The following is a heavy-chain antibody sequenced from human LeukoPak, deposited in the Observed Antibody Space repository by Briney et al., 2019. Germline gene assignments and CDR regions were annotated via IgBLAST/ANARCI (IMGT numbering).Heavy chain of an antibody. CDR1: GGSSSGYY. CDR2: INHSGST. CDR3: ARRRKFCSSTSCYERGGWFDP. Sequence: SETLSLTCAVYGGSSSGYYWSWIRQPPGKGLEWIGEINHSGSTNYNPSLKSRVTISVDTSKNQFSLKLSSVTAADTAVYYCARRRKFCSSTSCYERGGWFDPWGQGTLVTVSS. V-gene: IGHV4-34*01. J-gene: IGHJ5*02. D-gene: IGHD2-2*01.